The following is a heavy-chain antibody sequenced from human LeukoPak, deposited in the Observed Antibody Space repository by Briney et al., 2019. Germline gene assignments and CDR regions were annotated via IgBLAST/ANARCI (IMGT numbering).Heavy chain of an antibody. V-gene: IGHV3-7*01. CDR2: IKQDESEK. D-gene: IGHD6-19*01. J-gene: IGHJ6*03. Sequence: GGSLRLSCAASGFTFSSYWMTWVRQAQGTGLEWVANIKQDESEKYYVDSVRGRFIISRDNAKNSMYLQMNSLRAEDTAVYYCARVPYSNGKWAWGYCYMDVWGKGTTVTVSS. CDR1: GFTFSSYW. CDR3: ARVPYSNGKWAWGYCYMDV.